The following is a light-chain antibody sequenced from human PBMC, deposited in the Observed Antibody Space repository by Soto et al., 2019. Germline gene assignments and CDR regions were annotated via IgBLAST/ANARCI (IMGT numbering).Light chain of an antibody. CDR1: SSDVGAYNY. CDR3: SSYTTSNTLV. CDR2: EVS. V-gene: IGLV2-14*01. Sequence: QSALTQPASVSGSPGQSITISCTGTSSDVGAYNYVSWYQQHPGKAPKFMIYEVSNRPPGVSNRFSGSKSGNTASLTISGLQAEDEADYYCSSYTTSNTLVFGTGTKLTVL. J-gene: IGLJ1*01.